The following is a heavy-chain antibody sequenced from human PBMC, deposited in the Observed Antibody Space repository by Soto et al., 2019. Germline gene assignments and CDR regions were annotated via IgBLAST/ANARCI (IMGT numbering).Heavy chain of an antibody. CDR2: ISGSGGST. Sequence: PGGSLRLSCAASGFTFSSYAMSWVRQAPGKGLEWVSAISGSGGSTYYADSVKGRFTISRDNSKHTLYLQMNSLRAEDTAVYYCARWANQYCYYYGRDGWGRGTTVRVAS. CDR1: GFTFSSYA. CDR3: ARWANQYCYYYGRDG. V-gene: IGHV3-23*01. J-gene: IGHJ6*02. D-gene: IGHD2-2*01.